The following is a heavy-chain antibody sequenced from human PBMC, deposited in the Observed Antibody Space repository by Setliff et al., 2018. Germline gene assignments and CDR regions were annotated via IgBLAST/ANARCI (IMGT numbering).Heavy chain of an antibody. CDR3: ARHSNTWPVDL. J-gene: IGHJ5*02. CDR1: GGSVSSSSYY. Sequence: LPLTCSVSGGSVSSSSYYWGWIRQPPGKGLEWIGTIYYSGTTYYSPSLKSRVTISVDTSKNQFSLKLTSVTAADTAIYYCARHSNTWPVDLWGQGTLVTVSS. D-gene: IGHD2-2*02. CDR2: IYYSGTT. V-gene: IGHV4-39*01.